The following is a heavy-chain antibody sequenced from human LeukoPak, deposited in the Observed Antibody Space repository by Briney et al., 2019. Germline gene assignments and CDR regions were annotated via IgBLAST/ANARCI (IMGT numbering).Heavy chain of an antibody. CDR2: IYYSGST. J-gene: IGHJ6*02. V-gene: IGHV4-59*01. CDR3: ARDNAHYYGMDV. Sequence: PSETLSLTCTVSGGSISSYYWSWIRQPPGKGLEWIGYIYYSGSTNYNPSLKSRVTISVDTSKNQFSLKLSSVTAADTAVYYCARDNAHYYGMDVWGQGTTVTVSS. CDR1: GGSISSYY.